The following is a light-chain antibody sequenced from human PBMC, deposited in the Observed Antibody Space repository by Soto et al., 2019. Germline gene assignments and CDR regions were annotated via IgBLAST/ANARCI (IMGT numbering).Light chain of an antibody. Sequence: DIQMTQSPSTLSASVGDRVTITCGASQSISSWLGWYQQKPGKAPNRLIYKASSLESGVPARFSGSGSGTEFTLTISSLEPDDFAAYYCHQYYSYPITFGQGTRLEIK. CDR2: KAS. CDR1: QSISSW. CDR3: HQYYSYPIT. J-gene: IGKJ5*01. V-gene: IGKV1-5*03.